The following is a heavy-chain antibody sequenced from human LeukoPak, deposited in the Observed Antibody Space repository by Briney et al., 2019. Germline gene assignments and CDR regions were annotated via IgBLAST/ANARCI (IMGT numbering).Heavy chain of an antibody. D-gene: IGHD3-22*01. V-gene: IGHV1-46*01. CDR1: GGTFSSYA. Sequence: ASVKVSCKASGGTFSSYAISWVRQAPGQGLEWMGIINPSGGSTSYAQKFQGRVTMTRDMSTSTVYMELSSLRSEDTAVYYCAREGGYYDSSGYENDAFDIWGQGTMVTVSS. CDR3: AREGGYYDSSGYENDAFDI. J-gene: IGHJ3*02. CDR2: INPSGGST.